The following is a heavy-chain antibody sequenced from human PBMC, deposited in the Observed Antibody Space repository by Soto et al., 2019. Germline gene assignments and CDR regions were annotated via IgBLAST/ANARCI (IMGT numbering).Heavy chain of an antibody. V-gene: IGHV4-31*03. CDR1: GGSISSGGYY. CDR3: ARGAGNTTDENDAFDI. Sequence: SETLSLTCTVSGGSISSGGYYWSWIRQHPGKGLEWIGYIDYSGSTYYNPSLKSRVTISVDTSKNQFSLKLSSVTAADTAVYYCARGAGNTTDENDAFDIWDQGTTFTVSS. CDR2: IDYSGST. D-gene: IGHD1-1*01. J-gene: IGHJ3*02.